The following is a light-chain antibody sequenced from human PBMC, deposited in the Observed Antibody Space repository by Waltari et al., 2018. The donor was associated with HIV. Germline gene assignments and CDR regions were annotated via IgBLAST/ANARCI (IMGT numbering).Light chain of an antibody. V-gene: IGKV3-15*01. J-gene: IGKJ2*01. CDR1: QSFLSD. Sequence: EIVMTQSQATLPVSPGERATLSCRDSQSFLSDLAWYHHKPAQAPRLLIYGSSTGAAAIPARFGVNASGTDYTLSVGSLQSKDFAVYYCQQYNNWPLSFDQGTKLKIK. CDR3: QQYNNWPLS. CDR2: GSS.